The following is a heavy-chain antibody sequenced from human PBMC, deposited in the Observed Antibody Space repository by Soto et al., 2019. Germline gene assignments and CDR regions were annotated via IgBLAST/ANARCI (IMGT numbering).Heavy chain of an antibody. J-gene: IGHJ3*02. CDR2: ISYDGSNK. D-gene: IGHD4-17*01. CDR1: GFTFSSYG. Sequence: QVQLVESGGGVVQPGRSLRLSCAASGFTFSSYGMHWVRQAPGKGLEWVAFISYDGSNKYYADSVKGRFTISRDNSKNTLYLQMNSLRAEDTAVYYCAKADYVNAFDIWGQGTMVTVSS. V-gene: IGHV3-30*18. CDR3: AKADYVNAFDI.